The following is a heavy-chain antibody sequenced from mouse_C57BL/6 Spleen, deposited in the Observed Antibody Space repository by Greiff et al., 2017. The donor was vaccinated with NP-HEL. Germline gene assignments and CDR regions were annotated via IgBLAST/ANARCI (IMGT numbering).Heavy chain of an antibody. CDR1: GYTFTSYW. CDR2: IDPSDSYT. Sequence: QVQLQQPGAELVMPGASVKLSCKASGYTFTSYWMHWVKQRPGQGLEWIGEIDPSDSYTNYNQKFKGKSTLTVDKSSSTAYMQLSSLTSEDSAVYYCARSGGLYYVDYWGQGTTLTVSS. CDR3: ARSGGLYYVDY. J-gene: IGHJ2*01. V-gene: IGHV1-69*01. D-gene: IGHD3-1*01.